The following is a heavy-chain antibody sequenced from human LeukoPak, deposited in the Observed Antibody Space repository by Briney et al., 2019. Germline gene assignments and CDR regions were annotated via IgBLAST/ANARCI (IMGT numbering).Heavy chain of an antibody. V-gene: IGHV3-30*03. CDR3: AGSWFYRDYFEY. CDR2: ISYDGSNE. CDR1: GFPFSNYG. J-gene: IGHJ4*02. Sequence: PGRSLRLSCAASGFPFSNYGMHWVRQAPGKGLEWVPVISYDGSNEYYADSVKGRFPISRDNSKNTLYLQMNSLRAEDTAVYYCAGSWFYRDYFEYWGQGTLVTVSS. D-gene: IGHD3-10*01.